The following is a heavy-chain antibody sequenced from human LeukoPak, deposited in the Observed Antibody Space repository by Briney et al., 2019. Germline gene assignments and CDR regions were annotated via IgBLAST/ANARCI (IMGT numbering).Heavy chain of an antibody. CDR1: GYTFRSYW. D-gene: IGHD2-15*01. V-gene: IGHV5-51*01. CDR2: IYPDDSDT. J-gene: IGHJ5*01. Sequence: GESLKISCEGSGYTFRSYWIGWVRQMPGKDLEWMGRIYPDDSDTGYSPSFQGQVTFSADPSLNTAYLQWISLEASDTAIYYCTRQSQACSTGSCYVVSWGQGTQVTVSS. CDR3: TRQSQACSTGSCYVVS.